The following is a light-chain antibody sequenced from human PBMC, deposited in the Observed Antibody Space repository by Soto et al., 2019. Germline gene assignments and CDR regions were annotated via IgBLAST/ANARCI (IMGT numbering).Light chain of an antibody. V-gene: IGKV3-15*01. CDR2: GAS. CDR3: QQYKNWPLT. CDR1: QSVSST. J-gene: IGKJ4*01. Sequence: EIVMTQSPATLSVSPGGRATVSYRASQSVSSTLAWYQQKPGQAPRLLIYGASTRATGFPARFSGSGSGTEFTLTITSLQSEDFAVYYCQQYKNWPLTFGGGTRVEIK.